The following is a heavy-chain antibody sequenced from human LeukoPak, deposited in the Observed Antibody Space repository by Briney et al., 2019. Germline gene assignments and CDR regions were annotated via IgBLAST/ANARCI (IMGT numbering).Heavy chain of an antibody. V-gene: IGHV3-7*03. CDR3: ATSTAAAGTD. CDR1: GFTFSNLW. J-gene: IGHJ4*02. Sequence: GGSLRLSCAASGFTFSNLWMSWVRQAPGKGLKWVANIKQDGSEKYYVDSVRGRFTISRDNAQNSLYLQMNSLRAEDTAIYYCATSTAAAGTDWGQGTLVTVSS. D-gene: IGHD6-13*01. CDR2: IKQDGSEK.